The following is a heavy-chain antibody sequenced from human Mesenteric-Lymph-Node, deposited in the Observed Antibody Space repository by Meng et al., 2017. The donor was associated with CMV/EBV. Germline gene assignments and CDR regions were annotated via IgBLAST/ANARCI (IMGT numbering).Heavy chain of an antibody. CDR3: ARADDFSNWIDP. D-gene: IGHD3-3*01. CDR1: GGSISSGGYY. J-gene: IGHJ5*02. CDR2: IYYSGST. Sequence: VSGGSISSGGYYWSWIRQHPGKGLEWIGYIYYSGSTYYNPSLKSRVTISVDTSKNQFSLKVSSATAADTAIYYCARADDFSNWIDPWGQGTLVTVSS. V-gene: IGHV4-31*02.